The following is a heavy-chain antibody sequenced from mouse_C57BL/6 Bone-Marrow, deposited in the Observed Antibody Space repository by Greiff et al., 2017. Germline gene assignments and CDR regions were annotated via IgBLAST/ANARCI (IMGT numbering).Heavy chain of an antibody. Sequence: VQLQQPGAELVKPGASVKMSCKASGYTFTSYWITWVKQRPGQGLEWIGDIYPGSGSTHYNEKFKSKATLTVDTSSSTAYMQLSSLTSEDSAVYYCARFFYGYDDWFAYWGQGTLVTVSA. CDR3: ARFFYGYDDWFAY. D-gene: IGHD2-2*01. CDR1: GYTFTSYW. J-gene: IGHJ3*01. CDR2: IYPGSGST. V-gene: IGHV1-55*01.